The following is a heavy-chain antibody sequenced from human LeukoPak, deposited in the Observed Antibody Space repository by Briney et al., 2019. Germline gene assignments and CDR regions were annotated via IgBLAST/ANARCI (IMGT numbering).Heavy chain of an antibody. D-gene: IGHD3-3*01. Sequence: GGSLRLSCAASGFTFSSYSMNWVRQAPGKGLEWVSSISSSSSYIYYADPVKGRFTISRDNAKNSLYLQMNSLRAEDTAVYYCAREDYDFWTGYYSKVNFDYWGQGTLVTVSS. CDR1: GFTFSSYS. V-gene: IGHV3-21*01. J-gene: IGHJ4*02. CDR3: AREDYDFWTGYYSKVNFDY. CDR2: ISSSSSYI.